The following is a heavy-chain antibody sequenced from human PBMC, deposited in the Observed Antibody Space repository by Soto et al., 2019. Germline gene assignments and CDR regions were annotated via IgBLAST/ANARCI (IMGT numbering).Heavy chain of an antibody. D-gene: IGHD6-19*01. Sequence: GSLRLSCAASGFTFSYYWMSWVRQAPGKGLEWVANIKQDGSEKYYVDSVKGRFTISRDNAKNSLYLQMNSLRAEDTAVYYSARXXFLPXSSGWYYSDYWGQGTLVTVSS. CDR2: IKQDGSEK. V-gene: IGHV3-7*05. CDR1: GFTFSYYW. CDR3: ARXXFLPXSSGWYYSDY. J-gene: IGHJ4*02.